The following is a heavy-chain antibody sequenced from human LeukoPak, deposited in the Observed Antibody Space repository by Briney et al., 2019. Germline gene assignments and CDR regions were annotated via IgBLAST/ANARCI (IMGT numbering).Heavy chain of an antibody. V-gene: IGHV6-1*01. CDR3: ARISSAWFDS. CDR1: GDSVSSNSAT. CDR2: TYYRSKWYN. D-gene: IGHD6-19*01. J-gene: IGHJ5*01. Sequence: ASQTLSLTCAISGDSVSSNSATWNWIRQSPSRGLEWLGRTYYRSKWYNDYAVSVKSRISINPDTSKNQFSLQLSTVTPEDTAVYYCARISSAWFDSWGQGTLVTVSS.